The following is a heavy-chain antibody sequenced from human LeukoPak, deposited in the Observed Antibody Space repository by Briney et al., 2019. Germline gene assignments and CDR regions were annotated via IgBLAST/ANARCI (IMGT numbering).Heavy chain of an antibody. J-gene: IGHJ3*02. CDR3: ARGTTQAFDI. CDR2: IYHSGST. Sequence: SETLSLTCTVSGGSISSSSYYWGWIRQPPGKGLEWIGEIYHSGSTNYNPSLKSRVTISVDKSKNQFSLKLSSVTAADTAVYYCARGTTQAFDIWGQGTMVTVSS. D-gene: IGHD2-15*01. V-gene: IGHV4-39*07. CDR1: GGSISSSSYY.